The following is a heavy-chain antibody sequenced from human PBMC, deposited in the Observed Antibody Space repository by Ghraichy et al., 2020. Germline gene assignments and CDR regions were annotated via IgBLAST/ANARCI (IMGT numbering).Heavy chain of an antibody. CDR3: AKVDLAYCSSTRCYTRNWFDP. V-gene: IGHV1-18*01. Sequence: ASVKVSCKASGYTFTNYGISWVRQAPGQGLEWMGWISAYNGNTNYAQKLQGRVTMTTDTSTSTAYMELRSLRSDDTAVYYCAKVDLAYCSSTRCYTRNWFDPWGQGTLVTVSS. D-gene: IGHD2-2*02. CDR1: GYTFTNYG. CDR2: ISAYNGNT. J-gene: IGHJ5*02.